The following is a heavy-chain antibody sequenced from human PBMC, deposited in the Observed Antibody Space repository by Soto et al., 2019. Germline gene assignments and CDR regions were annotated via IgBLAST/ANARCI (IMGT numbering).Heavy chain of an antibody. V-gene: IGHV3-23*01. CDR3: AKTPRFQVTTVWFDP. Sequence: GGSLRLSCAASGFTFSTYTMSWVRQAPGKGLEWVSAISGSGGSPSYADSVKGWFTISRDNSKNTLYLQMNSLRAEDTAVYYCAKTPRFQVTTVWFDPWGQGTLVTVSS. CDR1: GFTFSTYT. CDR2: ISGSGGSP. D-gene: IGHD4-17*01. J-gene: IGHJ5*02.